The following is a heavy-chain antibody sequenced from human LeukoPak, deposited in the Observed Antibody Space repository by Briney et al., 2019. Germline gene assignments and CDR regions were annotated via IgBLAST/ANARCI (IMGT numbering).Heavy chain of an antibody. V-gene: IGHV4-38-2*02. D-gene: IGHD6-19*01. J-gene: IGHJ4*02. CDR2: IYHSGST. CDR3: ASSGWYYFDY. CDR1: GYSTSSGYY. Sequence: SETLSLTCTVSGYSTSSGYYWGWIRQPPGKGLEWIGSIYHSGSTYYNPSLKSRVTISVDTSKNQFSLKLSSVTAADTAVYYCASSGWYYFDYWGQGTLVTVSS.